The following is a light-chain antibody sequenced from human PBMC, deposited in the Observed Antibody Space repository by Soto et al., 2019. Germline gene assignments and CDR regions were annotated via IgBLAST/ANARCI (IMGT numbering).Light chain of an antibody. V-gene: IGLV2-8*01. Sequence: QSALTQLPSASGSPGQSVTISCTGTTSDVGGYNYVSWYQLHPDKVPKLIIYEVNKRPSGVPDRFSGSKSGSTASLTVSGLQAEDEADYFCSSYAGSKNFILFGGGTKLTVL. CDR3: SSYAGSKNFIL. CDR1: TSDVGGYNY. CDR2: EVN. J-gene: IGLJ2*01.